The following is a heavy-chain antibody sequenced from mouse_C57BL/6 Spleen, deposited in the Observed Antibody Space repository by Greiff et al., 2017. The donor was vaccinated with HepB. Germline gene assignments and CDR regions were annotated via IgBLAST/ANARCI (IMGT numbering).Heavy chain of an antibody. CDR2: INPSNGGT. CDR1: GYTFTSHW. Sequence: VQLQQPGTELVKPGASVKLSCKASGYTFTSHWMHWVKRRPGQGLEWIGNINPSNGGTYYNGKFKGKATLTVDKSSSTAYMQLSSLTSKNSAVYYWARLKTFYAMDYWGQGTSVTVSS. V-gene: IGHV1-53*01. J-gene: IGHJ4*01. CDR3: ARLKTFYAMDY.